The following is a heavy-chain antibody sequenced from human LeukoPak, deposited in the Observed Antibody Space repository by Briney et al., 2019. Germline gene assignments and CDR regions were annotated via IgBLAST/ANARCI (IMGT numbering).Heavy chain of an antibody. CDR2: IIPILGIA. V-gene: IGHV1-69*04. D-gene: IGHD5-18*01. CDR3: ARIPAYSYGSYYYGMDV. CDR1: GGTFSSYA. J-gene: IGHJ6*02. Sequence: SVKVSCKASGGTFSSYAISWVRQAPGQGLEWMGRIIPILGIANYAQKFQGRVTITADKSTSTAYMELNSLRSEDTAVYYCARIPAYSYGSYYYGMDVWGQGTTVTVSS.